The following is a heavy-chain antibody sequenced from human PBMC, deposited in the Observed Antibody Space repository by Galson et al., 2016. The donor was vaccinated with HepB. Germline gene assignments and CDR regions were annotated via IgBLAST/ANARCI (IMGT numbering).Heavy chain of an antibody. J-gene: IGHJ5*02. V-gene: IGHV4-39*01. D-gene: IGHD2-21*02. CDR3: ARVVVTSTVNWFDP. Sequence: SETLSLTCAVSGGSIKSPNTYWGWIRQPPGKGLEWIGTIHYSGATYYSPSLRSPLTLSVDTSKNQFSLQVTSVTAADTAVYYCARVVVTSTVNWFDPWGQGTLVTVAS. CDR1: GGSIKSPNTY. CDR2: IHYSGAT.